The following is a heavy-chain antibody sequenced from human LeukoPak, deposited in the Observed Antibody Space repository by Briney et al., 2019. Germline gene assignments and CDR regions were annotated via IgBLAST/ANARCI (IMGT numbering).Heavy chain of an antibody. CDR2: INPNSGGT. J-gene: IGHJ5*02. V-gene: IGHV1-2*02. CDR3: ARDFRAAMVSDWFDP. CDR1: GYTFTGYY. D-gene: IGHD5-18*01. Sequence: ASVKVSCKASGYTFTGYYMHWVRQAPGQGLEWMGWINPNSGGTNYAQKFQGRVTMTRHTSISTAYMELSRLRSDDTAVYYCARDFRAAMVSDWFDPWGQGTLVTVSS.